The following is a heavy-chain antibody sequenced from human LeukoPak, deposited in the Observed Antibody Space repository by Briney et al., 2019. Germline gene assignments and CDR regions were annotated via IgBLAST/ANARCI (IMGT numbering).Heavy chain of an antibody. D-gene: IGHD6-19*01. CDR3: ARVADSSGWFFVD. V-gene: IGHV6-1*01. CDR2: TYYRSKWFV. CDR1: GDSVSSNSAA. J-gene: IGHJ4*02. Sequence: SQTLSLTCAISGDSVSSNSAAWNWIRQSPSRGLEWLGRTYYRSKWFVDYAVSVKSRITINPDTSKNQFSLQLNSMTPEDTAVCYCARVADSSGWFFVDRGQGTLVTVSS.